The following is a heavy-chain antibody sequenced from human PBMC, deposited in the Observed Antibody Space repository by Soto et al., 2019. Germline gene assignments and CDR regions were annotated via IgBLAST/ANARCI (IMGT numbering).Heavy chain of an antibody. CDR1: GFSFSSYS. CDR3: VRDSGWAFDI. Sequence: EVQLVESGGGLVQPGPSLRVSCAASGFSFSSYSMNWVRQAPGKGLEWISYISSSKTYIWYADSVKGRFTISRDNAKNSLSLQMNSLRDEDTAVYYCVRDSGWAFDIWCLGTMVTVSS. CDR2: ISSSKTYI. V-gene: IGHV3-48*02. J-gene: IGHJ3*02. D-gene: IGHD6-19*01.